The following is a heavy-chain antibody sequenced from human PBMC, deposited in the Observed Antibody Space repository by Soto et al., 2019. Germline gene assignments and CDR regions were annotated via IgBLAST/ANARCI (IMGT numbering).Heavy chain of an antibody. CDR2: IWYDGSNK. CDR3: AKRLWPVGGPFHY. V-gene: IGHV3-33*06. D-gene: IGHD2-15*01. CDR1: GFTFSRYG. J-gene: IGHJ4*02. Sequence: QVQLVESGGGTVQPGRSLRLSCAASGFTFSRYGFHWVRQAPGKGPEWVAFIWYDGSNKKYVDSVKGRFSVSRDDLKNTVYLQMNSLRVDDTAVYYCAKRLWPVGGPFHYWGQGTLVTVSS.